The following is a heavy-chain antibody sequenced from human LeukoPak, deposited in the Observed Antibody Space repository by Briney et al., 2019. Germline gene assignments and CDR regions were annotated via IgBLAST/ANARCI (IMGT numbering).Heavy chain of an antibody. CDR1: GFTFSSYG. Sequence: PGRSLRLSCAASGFTFSSYGMHWVRQAPGKGLEWVAVISYDGSNKYYADSVKGRFTISRDNSKNTLYLQMNSLRAEDTAVYYCANGPVPAAPLWGQGTWSPSPQ. D-gene: IGHD2-2*01. J-gene: IGHJ4*02. CDR2: ISYDGSNK. CDR3: ANGPVPAAPL. V-gene: IGHV3-30*18.